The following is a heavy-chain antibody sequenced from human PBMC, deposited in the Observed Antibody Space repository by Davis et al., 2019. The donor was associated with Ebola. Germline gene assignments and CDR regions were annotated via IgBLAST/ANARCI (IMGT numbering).Heavy chain of an antibody. CDR1: GYTFTGYY. V-gene: IGHV1-2*04. Sequence: AASLKVSCTASGYTFTGYYIHWVRQAPGQGLEWMGWINPNSGDTKYSQKFQGWVTMTRDTPISTAYMDLNRLTSDDTAVYYCARDRVCSGATCYAYFDFWGQGTLVTVSS. J-gene: IGHJ4*02. CDR2: INPNSGDT. CDR3: ARDRVCSGATCYAYFDF. D-gene: IGHD2-15*01.